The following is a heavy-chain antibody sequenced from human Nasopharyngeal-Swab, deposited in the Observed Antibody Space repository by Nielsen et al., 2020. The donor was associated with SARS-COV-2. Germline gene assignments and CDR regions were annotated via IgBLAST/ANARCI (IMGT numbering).Heavy chain of an antibody. CDR1: GFNFSDSA. D-gene: IGHD2-15*01. CDR3: TRCGGGCYSGRDY. J-gene: IGHJ4*02. Sequence: ESLKISCAASGFNFSDSAIDLVRQASGKGLEWVGRVRCKGNNYATAYSASVKGRFIIFRDDPTNTAYLQMNSLKTEDTAMYYCTRCGGGCYSGRDYWGQGTLVTVSS. CDR2: VRCKGNNYAT. V-gene: IGHV3-73*01.